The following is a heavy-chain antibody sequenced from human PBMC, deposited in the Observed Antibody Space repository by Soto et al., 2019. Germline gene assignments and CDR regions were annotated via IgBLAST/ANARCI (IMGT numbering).Heavy chain of an antibody. J-gene: IGHJ3*01. CDR2: ISGSGGDT. V-gene: IGHV3-23*01. CDR3: AKHYCGSSTTCFDAFDF. D-gene: IGHD2-2*01. CDR1: GFTFSSYD. Sequence: GGSLRLSCAASGFTFSSYDMSWVRQAPGKGLEWVSAISGSGGDTYYADSVQGRFTISRDNSKNTLYLQMSSLRAEDTAVYYCAKHYCGSSTTCFDAFDFWGQGTMVTVSS.